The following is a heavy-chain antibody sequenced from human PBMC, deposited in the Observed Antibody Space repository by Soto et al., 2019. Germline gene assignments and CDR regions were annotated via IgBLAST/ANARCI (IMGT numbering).Heavy chain of an antibody. Sequence: EVQLLESGGGLVQPGGSLRLSCAASGFTFNSYAMSWVRQAPGKGLEWVSTIIGSGGSTYYADSVKGRFSVSRDNSKNTLYLQMHSLRAEDRAVYYCAKDRNYYESSGYDYWGQGALVSVSA. CDR1: GFTFNSYA. D-gene: IGHD3-22*01. CDR2: IIGSGGST. J-gene: IGHJ4*02. CDR3: AKDRNYYESSGYDY. V-gene: IGHV3-23*01.